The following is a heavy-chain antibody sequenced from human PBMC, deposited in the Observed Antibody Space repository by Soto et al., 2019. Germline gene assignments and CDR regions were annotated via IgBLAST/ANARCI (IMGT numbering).Heavy chain of an antibody. Sequence: GGSLRLSCEASGFTFTSYAMSWVRQAPGKGLEWVSATSGSGDTTYYADSVKGRFTVSRDNSEKRLYLQMNSLRAEDTAVYYCAKMVHGGYVSYFDSWGQGTLVTVSS. J-gene: IGHJ4*02. V-gene: IGHV3-23*01. CDR1: GFTFTSYA. CDR3: AKMVHGGYVSYFDS. CDR2: TSGSGDTT. D-gene: IGHD5-12*01.